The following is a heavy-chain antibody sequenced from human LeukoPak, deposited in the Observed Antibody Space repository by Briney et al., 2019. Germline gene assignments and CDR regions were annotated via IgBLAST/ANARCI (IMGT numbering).Heavy chain of an antibody. D-gene: IGHD5-12*01. J-gene: IGHJ4*02. CDR1: GGSFTSSSYY. CDR3: ARSWRVGGYDSPHYFDY. CDR2: IYYSGRT. Sequence: PETLSLTCTVSGGSFTSSSYYWGWIRQPPGKGLEWIGCIYYSGRTYYNPSLKSRITISVDTSTNQFSLKLSSVTAADTAVYYCARSWRVGGYDSPHYFDYWGQGTLVTVSS. V-gene: IGHV4-39*07.